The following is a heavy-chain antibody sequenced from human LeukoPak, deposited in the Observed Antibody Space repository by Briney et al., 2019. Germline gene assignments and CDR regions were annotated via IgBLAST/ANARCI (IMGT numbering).Heavy chain of an antibody. J-gene: IGHJ5*02. CDR3: ARGREVITPNWFDP. CDR1: GGSFSGYY. Sequence: SETLSLTCAVSGGSFSGYYWSWIRQPPGKGLEWIGYIYYSGNTNYNPSLKSRVTISVDTSKNQFSLKLSSVTAADTAVYYCARGREVITPNWFDPWGQGTLVTVSS. D-gene: IGHD3-22*01. CDR2: IYYSGNT. V-gene: IGHV4-59*12.